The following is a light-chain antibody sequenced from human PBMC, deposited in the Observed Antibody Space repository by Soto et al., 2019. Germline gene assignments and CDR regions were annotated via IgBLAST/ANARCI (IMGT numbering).Light chain of an antibody. CDR3: GSYTSGSLVV. V-gene: IGLV2-14*01. J-gene: IGLJ2*01. CDR1: SSDVGGYNY. Sequence: QSALTQPASGSGSPGQAITISCTGTSSDVGGYNYVSWYQQHPGKAPKLMIYDVSNRPSGVSNRFSGSKSGNTASLTISGLQAEDEANYYCGSYTSGSLVVFGGGTQLTV. CDR2: DVS.